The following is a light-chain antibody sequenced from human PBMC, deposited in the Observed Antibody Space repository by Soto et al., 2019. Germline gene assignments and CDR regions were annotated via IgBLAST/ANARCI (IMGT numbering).Light chain of an antibody. J-gene: IGKJ3*01. Sequence: EILMTQSPATLSVSPGERATLSCRASQSVSSDLAWYQQKPGQPPRLLIYGASTRATGIPARFSGSGSGTEFTLTISSLQSEDFAVYYCHHYNSWPPFTFGPGTRVDIK. CDR2: GAS. V-gene: IGKV3-15*01. CDR3: HHYNSWPPFT. CDR1: QSVSSD.